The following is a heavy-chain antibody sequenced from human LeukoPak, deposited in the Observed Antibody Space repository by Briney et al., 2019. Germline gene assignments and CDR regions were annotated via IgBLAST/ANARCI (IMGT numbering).Heavy chain of an antibody. CDR3: ARYHYYYYYMDV. Sequence: ASVKVSCKASGYTFTSYYMHWVRQAPGQGLEWMGIINPSGGGTSYAQKFQGRVTMTRDMSTSTVYMELSSLRSEDTAVYYCARYHYYYYYMDVWGKGTTVTVSS. J-gene: IGHJ6*03. D-gene: IGHD3-22*01. V-gene: IGHV1-46*01. CDR2: INPSGGGT. CDR1: GYTFTSYY.